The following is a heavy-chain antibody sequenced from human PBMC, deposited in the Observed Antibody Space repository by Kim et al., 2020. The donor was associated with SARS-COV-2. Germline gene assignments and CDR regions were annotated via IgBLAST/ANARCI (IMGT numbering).Heavy chain of an antibody. Sequence: SVKVSCKASGGTFSSYAISWVRQAPGQWLEWIGGIIPIFGTANYAQNYQGRATITADESTITAYMDLISLRSEDTAVYYCARSTVTTPPGDVDYWGQRTLLTVSS. CDR1: GGTFSSYA. J-gene: IGHJ4*02. CDR2: IIPIFGTA. D-gene: IGHD4-17*01. V-gene: IGHV1-69*13. CDR3: ARSTVTTPPGDVDY.